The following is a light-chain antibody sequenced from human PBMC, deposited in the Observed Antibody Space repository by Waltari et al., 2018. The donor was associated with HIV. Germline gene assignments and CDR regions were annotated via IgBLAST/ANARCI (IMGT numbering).Light chain of an antibody. CDR1: SSDVGGYNF. Sequence: QSALTQPPSASGSPAQSVTISCTGTSSDVGGYNFVSWYQQHPGKAPKLLIFEATKRPSGVPDRFSGSKSGNTASLTVSGLQAEDEADYYCSSYAGSSTLMFGGGTKLTVL. CDR3: SSYAGSSTLM. CDR2: EAT. J-gene: IGLJ3*02. V-gene: IGLV2-8*01.